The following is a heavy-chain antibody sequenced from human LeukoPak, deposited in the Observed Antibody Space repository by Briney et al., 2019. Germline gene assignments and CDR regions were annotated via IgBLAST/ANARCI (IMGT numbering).Heavy chain of an antibody. D-gene: IGHD6-13*01. CDR2: TKQDGSEK. J-gene: IGHJ4*02. CDR3: ARVVGSSSWPTTLFDY. CDR1: GFTFSSYW. V-gene: IGHV3-7*01. Sequence: GGSLRLSCAASGFTFSSYWMSWVRQAPGKGLEWVANTKQDGSEKYYVDSVKGRFTISRDNAKNSLYLQMNSLRAEDTAVYYCARVVGSSSWPTTLFDYWGQGTLVTVSS.